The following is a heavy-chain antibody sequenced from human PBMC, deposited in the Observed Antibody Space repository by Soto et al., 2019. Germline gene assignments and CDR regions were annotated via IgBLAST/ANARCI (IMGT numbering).Heavy chain of an antibody. CDR3: AHRREGTWSFDY. Sequence: QITLKESGPTLVKPTQTLTLTCTFSGFSLSTRGAGVGWIRQPPGKALEWLALIYWDDDKRYSPSLKNRLTIPKDTSKTQVVPTMTTMDPVDTATYSCAHRREGTWSFDYWGQGTLVTVSS. D-gene: IGHD6-13*01. CDR1: GFSLSTRGAG. J-gene: IGHJ4*02. CDR2: IYWDDDK. V-gene: IGHV2-5*02.